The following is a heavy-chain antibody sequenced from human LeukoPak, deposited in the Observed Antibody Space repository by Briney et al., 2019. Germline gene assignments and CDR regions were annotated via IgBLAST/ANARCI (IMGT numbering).Heavy chain of an antibody. D-gene: IGHD6-19*01. J-gene: IGHJ1*01. CDR2: IYYSGST. Sequence: SETLSLTCTISGGSISSSRYYWGWIRQPPGKGLEWIGSIYYSGSTYYNPSLKSRVTISVDTSKNQFSLKLSSVTAADTAVYYCARESNPAVASFQHWGQGTLVTVSS. V-gene: IGHV4-39*07. CDR1: GGSISSSRYY. CDR3: ARESNPAVASFQH.